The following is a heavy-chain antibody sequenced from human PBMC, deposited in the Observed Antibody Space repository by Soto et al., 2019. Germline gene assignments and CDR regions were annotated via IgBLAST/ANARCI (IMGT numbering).Heavy chain of an antibody. Sequence: PSETLSLTCAVYGGSFSGYYWSWIRQPPGKGLEWIGEINHSGSTNYNPSLKSRVTISVDTSKNQFSLKLSSVTAADTAVYYCARVIQKWNYGARDAFDIWSQGTMVTVSS. D-gene: IGHD1-7*01. V-gene: IGHV4-34*01. J-gene: IGHJ3*02. CDR2: INHSGST. CDR3: ARVIQKWNYGARDAFDI. CDR1: GGSFSGYY.